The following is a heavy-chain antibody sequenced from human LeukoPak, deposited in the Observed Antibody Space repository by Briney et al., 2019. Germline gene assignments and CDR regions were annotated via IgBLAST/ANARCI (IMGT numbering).Heavy chain of an antibody. CDR1: GYTFTSYY. J-gene: IGHJ4*02. Sequence: ASVKVSCKASGYTFTSYYMHWVRQAPGQGLEWMGIINPSGGSTSYAQKFQGRVTVTRDTSTSTVYMELSSLRSEDTAVYYCAREGYDSSGYYYFDYWGQGTLVTVSS. D-gene: IGHD3-22*01. CDR2: INPSGGST. V-gene: IGHV1-46*01. CDR3: AREGYDSSGYYYFDY.